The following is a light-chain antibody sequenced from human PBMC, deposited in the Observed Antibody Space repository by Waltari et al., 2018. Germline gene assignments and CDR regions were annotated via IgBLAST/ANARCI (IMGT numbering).Light chain of an antibody. V-gene: IGLV1-44*01. CDR2: TNV. CDR3: AAWDDSLNVWL. CDR1: SSNVEGNA. Sequence: QSVLTQPPSASGTPGQRVTISCLGSSSNVEGNAVSWFQQLPGTAPKLLIYTNVRRPSGVPDRFSGSKSGTSASLAISGLQSEDEAVYYCAAWDDSLNVWLFGGGTKVTAL. J-gene: IGLJ3*02.